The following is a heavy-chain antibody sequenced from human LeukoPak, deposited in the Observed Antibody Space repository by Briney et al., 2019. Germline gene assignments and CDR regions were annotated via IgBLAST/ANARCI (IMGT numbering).Heavy chain of an antibody. CDR2: MNPNSGNT. Sequence: ASVKVSCKASGYTFTSYDINWVRQATGQGLEWMGWMNPNSGNTGYAQKLQGRVTMTTDTSTSTAYMELRSLRSDDTAVYYCARDGNDYYDSSGYYIWGQGTMVTVSS. CDR3: ARDGNDYYDSSGYYI. CDR1: GYTFTSYD. J-gene: IGHJ3*02. D-gene: IGHD3-22*01. V-gene: IGHV1-8*01.